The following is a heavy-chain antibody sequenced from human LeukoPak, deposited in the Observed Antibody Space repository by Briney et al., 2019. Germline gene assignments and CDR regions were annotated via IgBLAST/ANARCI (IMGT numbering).Heavy chain of an antibody. CDR2: SYYSGST. V-gene: IGHV4-59*11. CDR1: GGSISSHY. Sequence: SETLSLTCTVSGGSISSHYWSWIRQPPGKGLEWIGYSYYSGSTNYNPSLKSRVTISVDTSKNQFSLKLSSVTAADTAVYYCARGLVARGMATIYFDYWGQGTLVTVSS. J-gene: IGHJ4*02. D-gene: IGHD5-24*01. CDR3: ARGLVARGMATIYFDY.